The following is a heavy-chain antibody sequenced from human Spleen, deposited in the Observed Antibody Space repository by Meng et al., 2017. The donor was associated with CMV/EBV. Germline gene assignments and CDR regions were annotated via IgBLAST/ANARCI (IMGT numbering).Heavy chain of an antibody. D-gene: IGHD6-6*01. CDR2: IYYSGST. CDR3: ATQNIKQVAARPFDY. J-gene: IGHJ4*02. V-gene: IGHV4-30-4*08. CDR1: GGSISSVDFY. Sequence: SETLSLTCTVSGGSISSVDFYWSWLRQPPGKGLEWIGYIYYSGSTYYNPSLKSRVTISVDTSKNQFSLKLSPVTAAATAVYYCATQNIKQVAARPFDYWGQGTLVTVSS.